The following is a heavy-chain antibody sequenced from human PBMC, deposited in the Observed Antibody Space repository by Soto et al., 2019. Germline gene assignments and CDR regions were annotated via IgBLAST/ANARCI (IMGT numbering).Heavy chain of an antibody. D-gene: IGHD3-16*02. CDR2: IYYSGST. J-gene: IGHJ4*02. V-gene: IGHV4-59*01. CDR1: GGSISSYY. Sequence: QVQLQESGPGLVKPSETLSLTCTVSGGSISSYYWSWIRQPPGKGLEWIGYIYYSGSTNYNPSLKSRVTISVDTSKNQFSLKLSSVTAADTAVYYCAKGDTWGRYRNWGQGTLVTVSS. CDR3: AKGDTWGRYRN.